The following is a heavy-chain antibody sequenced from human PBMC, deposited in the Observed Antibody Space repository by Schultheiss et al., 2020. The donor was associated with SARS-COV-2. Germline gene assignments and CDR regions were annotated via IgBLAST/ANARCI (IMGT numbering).Heavy chain of an antibody. CDR1: GGTLSSYA. Sequence: SVKVSCKASGGTLSSYAISWVRQAPGQGLEWMGGIIPIFGTANYAQKFQGRVTITADESTSTAYMELSSLRSEDTAVYYCARFEGRIITGKIFDYWGQGTLVTVSS. CDR2: IIPIFGTA. V-gene: IGHV1-69*13. CDR3: ARFEGRIITGKIFDY. J-gene: IGHJ4*02. D-gene: IGHD1-20*01.